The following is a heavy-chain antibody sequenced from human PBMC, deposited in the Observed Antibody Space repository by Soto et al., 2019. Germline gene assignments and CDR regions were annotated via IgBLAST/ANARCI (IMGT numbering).Heavy chain of an antibody. Sequence: GGSLRLSCVTSGFTFSTYSMKWVRQAPGRGLEWVSSISSSSGHIYFADSVKGRFTISRDNAKNSMYLQMDSLRAEDTAVYYCARNRGMDVWGQGTTVTVSS. J-gene: IGHJ6*02. CDR2: ISSSSGHI. CDR1: GFTFSTYS. V-gene: IGHV3-21*01. CDR3: ARNRGMDV.